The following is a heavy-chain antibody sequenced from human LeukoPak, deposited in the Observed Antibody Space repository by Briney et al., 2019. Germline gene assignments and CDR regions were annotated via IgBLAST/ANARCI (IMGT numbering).Heavy chain of an antibody. Sequence: SETLSLTCTVSGGSISSYYWSWIRQPPGKGLEWIGYIYYSGSTNYNPSLKSRVTISVDTPKNQFSLKLSSVTAADTAVYYCARVRTGIDYWGQGTLVTVSS. V-gene: IGHV4-59*01. CDR2: IYYSGST. J-gene: IGHJ4*02. CDR3: ARVRTGIDY. D-gene: IGHD7-27*01. CDR1: GGSISSYY.